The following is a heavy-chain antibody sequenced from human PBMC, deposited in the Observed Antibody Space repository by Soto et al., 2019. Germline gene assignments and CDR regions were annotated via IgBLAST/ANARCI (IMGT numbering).Heavy chain of an antibody. J-gene: IGHJ2*01. V-gene: IGHV3-30*18. CDR3: AKDHGIEGGGYVSWYCYL. D-gene: IGHD5-12*01. Sequence: QVQLVESGGGVVQPGRSLRLSCAASGFTFSSYGMHWVRQAPGKGLEWVAVISYDGSNKYYADSVKGRFTISRDNSKNTXXLQLISLRAEDTDEYYCAKDHGIEGGGYVSWYCYLWGRGTPVTVS. CDR1: GFTFSSYG. CDR2: ISYDGSNK.